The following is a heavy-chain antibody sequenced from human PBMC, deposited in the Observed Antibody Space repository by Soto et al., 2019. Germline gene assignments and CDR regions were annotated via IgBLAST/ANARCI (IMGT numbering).Heavy chain of an antibody. CDR2: ISRAGGS. V-gene: IGHV4-34*01. D-gene: IGHD3-10*01. CDR1: VVSFYGFL. Sequence: SETLSLTCAVSVVSFYGFLWTCVRQSPGNGREWIGEISRAGGSNYNPSLNVRVTISLDTSKDQFSLRLRSVTAADTAVYYCARGELLWFGGPYYYYYGMDVWGQGTTVTVSS. CDR3: ARGELLWFGGPYYYYYGMDV. J-gene: IGHJ6*02.